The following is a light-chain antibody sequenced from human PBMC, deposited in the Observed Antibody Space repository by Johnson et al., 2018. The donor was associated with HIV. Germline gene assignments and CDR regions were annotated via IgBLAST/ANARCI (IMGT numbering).Light chain of an antibody. CDR1: SSNIGNNY. Sequence: QSVLTQPPSVSAAPGQKVTISCSGSSSNIGNNYVSWYQQLPGTAPKLLIYDNNKRPSGIPDRFSGSKSGTSATLGITGLQTGDEAEYDCGTWYCSLNSYVCGTGTK. V-gene: IGLV1-51*01. J-gene: IGLJ1*01. CDR3: GTWYCSLNSYV. CDR2: DNN.